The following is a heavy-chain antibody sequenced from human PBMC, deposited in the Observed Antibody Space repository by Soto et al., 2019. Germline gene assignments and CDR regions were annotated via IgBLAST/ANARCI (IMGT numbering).Heavy chain of an antibody. J-gene: IGHJ3*02. CDR1: GYTFTSYY. D-gene: IGHD3-9*01. Sequence: ASVKVSCKASGYTFTSYYMHWVRQAPGQGLEWMGIINPSGGSTSYAQKFPGRVTMTRDTSTSTVYMELSSLRSEDTAVYYCARGGKRDYDILTGYYWDAFDIWGQGTMVTVSS. V-gene: IGHV1-46*01. CDR3: ARGGKRDYDILTGYYWDAFDI. CDR2: INPSGGST.